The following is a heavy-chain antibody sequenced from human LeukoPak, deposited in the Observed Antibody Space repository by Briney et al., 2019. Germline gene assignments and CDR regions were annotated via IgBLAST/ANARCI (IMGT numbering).Heavy chain of an antibody. D-gene: IGHD1-14*01. CDR3: AIVILRSGNLETFDY. CDR2: LYSGSKV. CDR1: GFSVSSNY. Sequence: GGSLRLSCAVSGFSVSSNYMSWVRQAPGKGLEWISSLYSGSKVFYAESLKGRVTISRDNSNNTLFLHMSGLRAEDTAVHYCAIVILRSGNLETFDYWGQGTLVTVSS. J-gene: IGHJ4*02. V-gene: IGHV3-53*01.